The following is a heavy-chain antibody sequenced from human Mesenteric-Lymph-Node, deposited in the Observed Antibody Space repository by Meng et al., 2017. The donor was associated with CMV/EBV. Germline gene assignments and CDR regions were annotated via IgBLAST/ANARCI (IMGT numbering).Heavy chain of an antibody. CDR1: VWSFRGYH. CDR3: ARHQRWLKSEGGFNY. Sequence: QQRGRGRLQPPETLLLPCAVLVWSFRGYHLSWIRQPPGKGLEWIGEIHHSGSTNYNPSLKGRVPISVDRSKTQFSLKLSSVTAADTAVYYCARHQRWLKSEGGFNYWGQGTLVTVSS. V-gene: IGHV4-34*01. J-gene: IGHJ4*02. CDR2: IHHSGST. D-gene: IGHD4-23*01.